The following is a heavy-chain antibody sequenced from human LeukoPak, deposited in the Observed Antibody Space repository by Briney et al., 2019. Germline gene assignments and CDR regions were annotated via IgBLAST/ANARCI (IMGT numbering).Heavy chain of an antibody. CDR2: INHSGST. D-gene: IGHD5-18*01. CDR3: ARDRGYSYGDYYYYYMDV. J-gene: IGHJ6*03. V-gene: IGHV4-34*01. CDR1: GGSFSGYY. Sequence: RSSETLSLTCAVYGGSFSGYYWSWIRQPPGKGLEWIGEINHSGSTNYNPSLKSRVTISVDTSKNQFSLKLSSVTAADTAVYYCARDRGYSYGDYYYYYMDVWGKGTTVTVSS.